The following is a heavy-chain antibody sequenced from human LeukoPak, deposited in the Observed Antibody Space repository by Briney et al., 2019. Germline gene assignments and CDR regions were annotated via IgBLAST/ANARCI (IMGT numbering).Heavy chain of an antibody. Sequence: PGGSLRLSCAASGFTFSTYWMSWVRQAPGKGLEWVANINQDGSEKYYVDCVKGRFTISRDNAKNSLYLHMNSLRAEDTATYYCARDRVWTVLYWGQGTLVTVSS. J-gene: IGHJ4*02. CDR2: INQDGSEK. CDR3: ARDRVWTVLY. D-gene: IGHD6-13*01. CDR1: GFTFSTYW. V-gene: IGHV3-7*01.